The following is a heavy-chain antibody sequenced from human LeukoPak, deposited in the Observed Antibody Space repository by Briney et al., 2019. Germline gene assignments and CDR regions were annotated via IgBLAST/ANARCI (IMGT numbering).Heavy chain of an antibody. CDR2: IIPIFGIA. D-gene: IGHD3-22*01. V-gene: IGHV1-69*04. Sequence: SVKVSCKASGGTFSSYAISWVRQAPGQGLEWMGRIIPIFGIANYAQKFQGRVTITADKSTSTAYMELSSLRSEDTAVYYCASDGVEYYDSSGSSHFDYWGQGTLVTVSS. CDR1: GGTFSSYA. J-gene: IGHJ4*02. CDR3: ASDGVEYYDSSGSSHFDY.